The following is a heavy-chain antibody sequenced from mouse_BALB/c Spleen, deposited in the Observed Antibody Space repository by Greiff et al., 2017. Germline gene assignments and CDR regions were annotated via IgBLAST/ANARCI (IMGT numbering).Heavy chain of an antibody. V-gene: IGHV14-1*02. CDR2: IDPENGNT. CDR3: ARWVAYYFDY. D-gene: IGHD1-1*02. J-gene: IGHJ2*01. CDR1: GFNIKDYY. Sequence: EVMLVESGAELVRPGALVKLSCKASGFNIKDYYMHWVKQRPEQGLEWIGWIDPENGNTIYDPKFQGKASITADTSSNTAYLQLSSLTSEDTAVYYCARWVAYYFDYWGQGTTLTVSS.